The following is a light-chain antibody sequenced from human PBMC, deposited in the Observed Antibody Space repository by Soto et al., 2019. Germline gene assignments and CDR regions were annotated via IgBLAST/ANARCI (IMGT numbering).Light chain of an antibody. CDR2: LNSDGSH. J-gene: IGLJ1*01. CDR1: SGHSSYA. Sequence: QLVLPQSPSASASLGASVKLTCTLSSGHSSYAIAWHQQQPEKGPRYLMKLNSDGSHSKGDGIPDRFSGSSSGAERYLIISSLQCEDEADYYCQTWGTGIHVFGTGTKLTVL. CDR3: QTWGTGIHV. V-gene: IGLV4-69*01.